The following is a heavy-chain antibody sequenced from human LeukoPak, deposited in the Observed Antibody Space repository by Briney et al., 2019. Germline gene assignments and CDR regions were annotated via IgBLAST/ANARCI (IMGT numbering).Heavy chain of an antibody. J-gene: IGHJ5*02. Sequence: SETLSLTCAVSGGSISSYYWSWIRQPPGKGLEWIGEINHSGSTNYNPSLKSRVTISVDTSKNQFSLKLSSVTAADTAVYYCARGRTRYCSSTSCYIRFDPWGQGTLVTVSS. CDR3: ARGRTRYCSSTSCYIRFDP. CDR1: GGSISSYY. D-gene: IGHD2-2*01. CDR2: INHSGST. V-gene: IGHV4-34*01.